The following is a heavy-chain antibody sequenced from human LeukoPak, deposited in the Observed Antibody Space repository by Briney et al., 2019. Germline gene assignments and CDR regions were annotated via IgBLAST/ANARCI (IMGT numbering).Heavy chain of an antibody. CDR3: ARDTTYYESSAYYDSYDI. J-gene: IGHJ3*02. CDR1: GFSFSMYW. CDR2: IKRDGSER. D-gene: IGHD3-22*01. V-gene: IGHV3-7*01. Sequence: GGSLRLSCEASGFSFSMYWMAWVRQAPGKGLEWVANIKRDGSERHCLDSVRGRFTVSRDNAKNSLYRQLNSLRAEDTAVYFCARDTTYYESSAYYDSYDIWGQGTMVTVSS.